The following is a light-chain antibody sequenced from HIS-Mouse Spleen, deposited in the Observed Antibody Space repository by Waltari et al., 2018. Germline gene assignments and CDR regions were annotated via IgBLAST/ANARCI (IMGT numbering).Light chain of an antibody. CDR2: EGS. V-gene: IGLV2-23*03. CDR1: SSDVGSYNL. J-gene: IGLJ2*01. CDR3: CSYAGSSTFEV. Sequence: LTQPPSVSGSPGQSITISCTGTSSDVGSYNLVSWYQQHPGKAPKLMIYEGSKRPSGVSNRFSGSKSGNTASLTISGLQAEDEADYYCCSYAGSSTFEVFGGGTKLTVL.